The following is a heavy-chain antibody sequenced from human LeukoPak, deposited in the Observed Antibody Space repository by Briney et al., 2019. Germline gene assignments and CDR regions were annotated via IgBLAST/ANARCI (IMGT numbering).Heavy chain of an antibody. CDR2: IYSSGST. CDR1: GGSISSYY. D-gene: IGHD6-13*01. Sequence: SETLSLTCTVSGGSISSYYWSWIRQPAGKGLEGIGRIYSSGSTDYNPSLKSRVTMSVDTSKNQFSLKMRSVTAADTAVYYCARGIAAASERAFDIWGQGTMVTVSS. V-gene: IGHV4-4*07. CDR3: ARGIAAASERAFDI. J-gene: IGHJ3*02.